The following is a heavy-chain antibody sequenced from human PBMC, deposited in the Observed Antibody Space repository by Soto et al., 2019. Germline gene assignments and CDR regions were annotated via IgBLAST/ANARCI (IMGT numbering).Heavy chain of an antibody. CDR1: GYTFTSYG. CDR2: ISAYNGNT. Sequence: QVQLVQSGAEVKKPGASVKVSCKASGYTFTSYGISWVRQAPGQGLEWMGWISAYNGNTNYAQKLQGRVTMTTDTXKXTXXMELRSLRSDDTAVYYCARDLLWFGELFPHYGMDVWGQGTTVTVSS. V-gene: IGHV1-18*01. CDR3: ARDLLWFGELFPHYGMDV. D-gene: IGHD3-10*01. J-gene: IGHJ6*02.